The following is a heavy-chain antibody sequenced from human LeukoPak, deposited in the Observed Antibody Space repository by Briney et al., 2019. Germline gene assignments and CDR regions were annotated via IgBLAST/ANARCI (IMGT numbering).Heavy chain of an antibody. V-gene: IGHV1-2*02. CDR1: GYTFTSYD. J-gene: IGHJ4*02. CDR2: INPNSGGT. Sequence: VASVKVSCKASGYTFTSYDINWVRQATGQGLEWMGWINPNSGGTNYAQKFQGRVTMTRDTSISTAYMELSRLRSDDTAVYYCARDLSVAGRSFDYWGQGTLVTVSS. D-gene: IGHD6-19*01. CDR3: ARDLSVAGRSFDY.